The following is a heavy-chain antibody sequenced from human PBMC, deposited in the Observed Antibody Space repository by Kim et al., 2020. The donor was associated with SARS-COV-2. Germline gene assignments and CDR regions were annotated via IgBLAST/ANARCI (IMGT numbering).Heavy chain of an antibody. D-gene: IGHD6-19*01. V-gene: IGHV1-24*01. CDR2: FDPEDGET. Sequence: ASVKVSCKVSGYTLTDLSMHWVRQAPGKGLEWMGGFDPEDGETIYAQKFQGRVTMTEXTSTDTAYMELSSLXSEDTAVYYCATGVAXAGRSSDYYYYYGMXVWGQGXXVTVSS. CDR1: GYTLTDLS. J-gene: IGHJ6*02. CDR3: ATGVAXAGRSSDYYYYYGMXV.